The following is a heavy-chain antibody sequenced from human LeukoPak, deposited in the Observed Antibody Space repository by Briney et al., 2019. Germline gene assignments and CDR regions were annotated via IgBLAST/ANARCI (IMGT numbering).Heavy chain of an antibody. V-gene: IGHV3-48*03. D-gene: IGHD2-21*01. CDR2: ISSSGSTI. CDR1: GFTFSSYE. CDR3: ARVVGRDKALGY. J-gene: IGHJ4*02. Sequence: LPGGSLRLSCAASGFTFSSYEMNWVRQAPGKGLEWVSYISSSGSTIYYADSVKGRFTISRDNAKNSLYLQMNSLRAEDTAVYYCARVVGRDKALGYWGQGTLVTVSS.